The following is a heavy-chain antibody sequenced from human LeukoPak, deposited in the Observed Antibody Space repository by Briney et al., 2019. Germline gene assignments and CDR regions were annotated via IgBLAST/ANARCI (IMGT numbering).Heavy chain of an antibody. CDR2: ISYDGSNK. CDR3: AVHQGY. Sequence: PGRSLRLSCAASGFTFSSYGMHWVRQAPGKGLEWVAVISYDGSNKYYADSVKGRFTISRDNSKNTLYLQMNSLRAEGTAVYYCAVHQGYWGQGTLVTVSS. CDR1: GFTFSSYG. V-gene: IGHV3-30*03. J-gene: IGHJ4*02.